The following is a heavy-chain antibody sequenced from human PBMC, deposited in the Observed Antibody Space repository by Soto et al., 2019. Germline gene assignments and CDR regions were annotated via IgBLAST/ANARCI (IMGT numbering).Heavy chain of an antibody. Sequence: PSETLSRTCAFYGGSFSGYYWSWIRQPPGKGLECIGEINHSGSTNYNPSLKSRVTISVDTSKNQFSQKLSSVTAADTAVYYCARRRGYYGSGKPNFFDIWGQGTMVTVPS. V-gene: IGHV4-34*01. D-gene: IGHD3-10*01. CDR2: INHSGST. J-gene: IGHJ3*02. CDR1: GGSFSGYY. CDR3: ARRRGYYGSGKPNFFDI.